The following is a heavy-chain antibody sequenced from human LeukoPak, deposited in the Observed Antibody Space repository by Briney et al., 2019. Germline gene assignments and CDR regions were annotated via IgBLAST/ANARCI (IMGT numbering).Heavy chain of an antibody. CDR3: AKARGYSYGAFDY. D-gene: IGHD5-18*01. Sequence: PGRSLRLSCAASGFTFDDYAMHWVRQAPGEGLEWVSGISWNSGSIGYADSVKGRFTISRDNAKNSLYLQMNSLRAEDTALYYCAKARGYSYGAFDYWGQGTLVTVSS. CDR1: GFTFDDYA. V-gene: IGHV3-9*01. CDR2: ISWNSGSI. J-gene: IGHJ4*02.